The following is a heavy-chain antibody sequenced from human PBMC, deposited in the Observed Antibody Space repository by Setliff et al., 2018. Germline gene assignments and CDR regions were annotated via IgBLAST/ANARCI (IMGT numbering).Heavy chain of an antibody. CDR1: GDSISDISYY. CDR3: ARGGGSVLPNYYYFNYMDV. Sequence: SETLSLPFTISGDSISDISYYWGFIRQSPGKGPEWIGSIYYSGTAYYNPSLESRVTMFVDTSKNQFSLRLNSVTAADTAIYYCARGGGSVLPNYYYFNYMDVWGKGTTVTVSS. V-gene: IGHV4-39*01. CDR2: IYYSGTA. J-gene: IGHJ6*03. D-gene: IGHD2-15*01.